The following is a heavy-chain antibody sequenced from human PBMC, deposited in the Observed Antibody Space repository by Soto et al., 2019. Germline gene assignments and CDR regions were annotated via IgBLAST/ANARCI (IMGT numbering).Heavy chain of an antibody. CDR2: IYPSGSA. D-gene: IGHD3-22*01. V-gene: IGHV4-31*03. CDR3: ARDYFDTAAYYYGKGFDL. Sequence: SETLSLTCSVSGGSISSGGHYWTWIRQHPGKGLEWIGYIYPSGSAYYNPSLKSRLTMSVDTSKNQFSLKLNSVTAADTAVYYCARDYFDTAAYYYGKGFDLWGQGTLVTVSS. CDR1: GGSISSGGHY. J-gene: IGHJ3*01.